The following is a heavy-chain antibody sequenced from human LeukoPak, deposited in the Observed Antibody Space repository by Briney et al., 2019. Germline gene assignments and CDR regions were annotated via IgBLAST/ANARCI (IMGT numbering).Heavy chain of an antibody. CDR3: AREPGISYSDY. V-gene: IGHV4-34*01. Sequence: PSETLSLTCTVYGGSFSGYYWSWIRQPPGKGLEWIGEINHSGSTNYNPSLKSRVTISVDTSKNQFSLKLSSVTAADTAVYYCAREPGISYSDYWGQGTLVTVSS. D-gene: IGHD1-26*01. J-gene: IGHJ4*02. CDR1: GGSFSGYY. CDR2: INHSGST.